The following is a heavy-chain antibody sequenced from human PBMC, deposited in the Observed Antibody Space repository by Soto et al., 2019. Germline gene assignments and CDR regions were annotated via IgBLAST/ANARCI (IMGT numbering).Heavy chain of an antibody. CDR3: ARDYYDPNYYYYYGMDV. J-gene: IGHJ6*02. Sequence: ASVKVSCKASGYTFTSYGISWVRQAPGQGLEWMGWISAYNGNTNYAQKLQGRVTMTTDTSTSTAYMELRSLRSDDTAVYYCARDYYDPNYYYYYGMDVWGQGTTVTVSS. CDR2: ISAYNGNT. CDR1: GYTFTSYG. V-gene: IGHV1-18*01. D-gene: IGHD3-22*01.